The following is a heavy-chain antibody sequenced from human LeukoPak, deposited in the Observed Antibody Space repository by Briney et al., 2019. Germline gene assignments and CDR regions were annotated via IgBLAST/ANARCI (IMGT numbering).Heavy chain of an antibody. V-gene: IGHV3-23*01. Sequence: GGSLRLSCAASGFTFSSYAMTWVRQAPGKGLEWVSGISGSGDSTYYADSVKGRFTISRDNSKNTLYLQMNSLRAEDTAVYYCAKGMATSTYYYYCMDVWGKGTTVTVSS. J-gene: IGHJ6*03. D-gene: IGHD5-24*01. CDR2: ISGSGDST. CDR3: AKGMATSTYYYYCMDV. CDR1: GFTFSSYA.